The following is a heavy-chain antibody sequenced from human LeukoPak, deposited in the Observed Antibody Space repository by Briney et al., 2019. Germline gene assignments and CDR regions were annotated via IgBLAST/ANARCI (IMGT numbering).Heavy chain of an antibody. D-gene: IGHD1-1*01. J-gene: IGHJ5*02. Sequence: GGSLRLSCGASGFTFSNYGMHWVRQAPGKGLEWVAVIWYDGSNENYADSVKGRFTISRDSSKNTLYLQMNSLRAEDTAVYYCAREGSWGTSLAQNWFDPWGQGTLVIVSS. CDR1: GFTFSNYG. CDR2: IWYDGSNE. CDR3: AREGSWGTSLAQNWFDP. V-gene: IGHV3-33*01.